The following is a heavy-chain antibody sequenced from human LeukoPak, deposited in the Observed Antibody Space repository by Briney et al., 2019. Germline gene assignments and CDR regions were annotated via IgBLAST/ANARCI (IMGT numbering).Heavy chain of an antibody. CDR3: ARSEDIVATRPDY. J-gene: IGHJ4*02. CDR1: GFTFSSSW. V-gene: IGHV3-21*01. D-gene: IGHD5-12*01. Sequence: GGSLRLSCAASGFTFSSSWMIWVRQAPGKGLEWVSSISSSSSYIYYADSVKGRFTISRDNAKNSLYLQMNSLRAEDTAVYYCARSEDIVATRPDYWGQGTLVTVSS. CDR2: ISSSSSYI.